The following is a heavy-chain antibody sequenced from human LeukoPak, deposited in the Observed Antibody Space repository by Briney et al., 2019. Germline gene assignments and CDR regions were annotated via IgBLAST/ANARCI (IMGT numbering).Heavy chain of an antibody. CDR2: ICYSGST. CDR1: GGSISSSSYY. CDR3: ARHVYSSSWIYYYYYMDV. J-gene: IGHJ6*03. V-gene: IGHV4-39*01. D-gene: IGHD6-13*01. Sequence: SETLSLTCTVSGGSISSSSYYWGWIRQPPGKGLEWIGSICYSGSTYYNPSLKSRVAISVDASKNEFSLKLSSVTAADTAVYYCARHVYSSSWIYYYYYMDVWGKGTTVTVSS.